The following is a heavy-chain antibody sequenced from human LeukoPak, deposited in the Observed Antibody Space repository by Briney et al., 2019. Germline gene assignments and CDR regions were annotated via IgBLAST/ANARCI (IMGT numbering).Heavy chain of an antibody. Sequence: ASVKVSCKASGGTFSSYAISWVRQAPGQGLEWMGGIIPIFGTANYAQRFQGRVTITADESTSTAYMELSSLRSEDTAVYYCARDDPPTGYYYYYYGMDVWGQGTTVTVSS. CDR2: IIPIFGTA. CDR3: ARDDPPTGYYYYYYGMDV. V-gene: IGHV1-69*13. CDR1: GGTFSSYA. D-gene: IGHD1-1*01. J-gene: IGHJ6*02.